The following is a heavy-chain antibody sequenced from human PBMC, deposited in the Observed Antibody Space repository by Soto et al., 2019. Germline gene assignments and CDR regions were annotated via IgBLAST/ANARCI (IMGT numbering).Heavy chain of an antibody. Sequence: SQTLSITCAISGDSVSSNSAAWNWIRQSPSRCLEWLGRTYYRSKWYNGYAVSVKSRITINPDTSKVHFSPQLNSVTPEDTAVYCCARSDSSSCYCFEYWGHGTLVTVSS. CDR1: GDSVSSNSAA. CDR3: ARSDSSSCYCFEY. CDR2: TYYRSKWYN. D-gene: IGHD6-13*01. V-gene: IGHV6-1*01. J-gene: IGHJ4*01.